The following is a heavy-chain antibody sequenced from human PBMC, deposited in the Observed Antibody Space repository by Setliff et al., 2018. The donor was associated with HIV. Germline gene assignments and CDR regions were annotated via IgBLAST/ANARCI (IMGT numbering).Heavy chain of an antibody. CDR3: ARIDPGKYWSSDY. V-gene: IGHV4-4*07. D-gene: IGHD2-8*02. Sequence: SETLSLTCTVSGGSISSYYWSWIRQPAGKGLEWIGRIYTSGSTNYNPSLKSRITISLDTSKEQFSLKMSSVTAADTAVYYCARIDPGKYWSSDYWGPGTLVTVSS. CDR2: IYTSGST. J-gene: IGHJ4*02. CDR1: GGSISSYY.